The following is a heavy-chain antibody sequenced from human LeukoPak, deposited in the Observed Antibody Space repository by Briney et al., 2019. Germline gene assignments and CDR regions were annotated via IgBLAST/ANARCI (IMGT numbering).Heavy chain of an antibody. CDR1: ASTFSRYG. CDR2: IRYDGSNK. V-gene: IGHV3-30*02. Sequence: GGSLRLSCAASASTFSRYGMHWVRQAPGKGLEWVAFIRYDGSNKYYADSVKGRFTISRDNSKNTLYLQMNSLRAEDTAVYYCAKAYYYDILTGYSFRDYWGQGTLVTVSS. J-gene: IGHJ4*02. D-gene: IGHD3-9*01. CDR3: AKAYYYDILTGYSFRDY.